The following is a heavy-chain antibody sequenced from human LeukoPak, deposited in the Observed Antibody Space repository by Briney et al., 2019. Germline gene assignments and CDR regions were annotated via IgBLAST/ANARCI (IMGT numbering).Heavy chain of an antibody. J-gene: IGHJ4*02. V-gene: IGHV3-21*06. CDR2: IGPTGSDR. D-gene: IGHD1-14*01. CDR1: GLTFSTSG. Sequence: KPGGSLRLSCTASGLTFSTSGFNWVRQAPGKGLEWVASIGPTGSDRYHADSIKCRFTISRDNANYFLYLQMTSLRAEDTAVYYCATETNGRHYDYWGQGTLLTVSS. CDR3: ATETNGRHYDY.